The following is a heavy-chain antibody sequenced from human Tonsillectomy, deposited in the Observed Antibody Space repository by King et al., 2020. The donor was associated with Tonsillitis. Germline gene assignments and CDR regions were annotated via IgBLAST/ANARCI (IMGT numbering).Heavy chain of an antibody. Sequence: VQLVESGGGLIQPGGSLRLSCAASEFITSHNYMSWVRQAPGKGLEWVSIIYSGGNTYYADSVKGRFTISRGKSNNTLYLQMNSLRAEDTAVYYCASSPPTTLYCGGDCLHFDYWGQGTLVTVSS. J-gene: IGHJ4*02. CDR3: ASSPPTTLYCGGDCLHFDY. CDR1: EFITSHNY. V-gene: IGHV3-53*01. CDR2: IYSGGNT. D-gene: IGHD2-21*02.